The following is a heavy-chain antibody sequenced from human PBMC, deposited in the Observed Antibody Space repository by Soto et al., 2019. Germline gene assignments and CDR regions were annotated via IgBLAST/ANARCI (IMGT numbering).Heavy chain of an antibody. CDR1: GFTFSSYG. J-gene: IGHJ4*02. Sequence: PGGSLRLSCAASGFTFSSYGMHWVRQAPGKGLEWVAVISYDGSNKYYAGSVKGRFTISRDNAKNSLYLQMNSLRAEDTAVYYCARPAYDFWSGYCDYWGQGTLVTVSS. CDR3: ARPAYDFWSGYCDY. CDR2: ISYDGSNK. D-gene: IGHD3-3*01. V-gene: IGHV3-30*03.